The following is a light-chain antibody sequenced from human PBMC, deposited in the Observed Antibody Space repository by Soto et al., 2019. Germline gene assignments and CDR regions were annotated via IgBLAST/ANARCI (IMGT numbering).Light chain of an antibody. V-gene: IGKV1-39*01. CDR2: SAS. Sequence: DIQMTQSPASLSASVGERVTITCRASQTISIYLNWYQQKPGAAPKLLIYSASTLQTGVPSRFSGSGFGTDYTLANSSLQPADVAIYYCQQAFRTPHTFGQGTKV. CDR3: QQAFRTPHT. CDR1: QTISIY. J-gene: IGKJ2*01.